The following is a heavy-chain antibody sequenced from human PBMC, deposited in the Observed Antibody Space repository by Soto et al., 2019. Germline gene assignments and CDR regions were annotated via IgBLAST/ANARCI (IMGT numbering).Heavy chain of an antibody. J-gene: IGHJ6*02. CDR2: INHSGST. Sequence: TLSLTCAVYGGSFSGYYWSWIRQPPGKGLEWIGEINHSGSTNYNPSLKSRVTISVDTSKNQFSLKLSSVTAADTAVYYCARVRVYGSGSYWAYYYYYGMDVWGQGTTVTVSS. CDR3: ARVRVYGSGSYWAYYYYYGMDV. D-gene: IGHD3-10*01. V-gene: IGHV4-34*01. CDR1: GGSFSGYY.